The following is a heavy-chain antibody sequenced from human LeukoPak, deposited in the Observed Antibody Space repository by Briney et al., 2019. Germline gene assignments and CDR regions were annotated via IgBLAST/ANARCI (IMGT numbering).Heavy chain of an antibody. CDR2: ISYDGSNK. D-gene: IGHD4-17*01. CDR1: GFTFSSYA. CDR3: ARRETTVTTAWFDP. J-gene: IGHJ5*02. Sequence: GRSLRLSCAAAGFTFSSYAMHWVRQAPGKWLERVALISYDGSNKYYADSVKARFTIYRDNSKNTLYLHMNSLRAEDTAVYSCARRETTVTTAWFDPWGQGTLVTVSS. V-gene: IGHV3-30*03.